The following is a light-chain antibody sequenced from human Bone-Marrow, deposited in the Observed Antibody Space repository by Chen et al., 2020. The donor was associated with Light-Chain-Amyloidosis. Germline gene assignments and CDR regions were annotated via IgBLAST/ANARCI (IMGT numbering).Light chain of an antibody. CDR1: SSDVGAYRY. CDR2: DVT. V-gene: IGLV2-14*01. Sequence: QSALTQPASVSGSPGQSITISCTGTSSDVGAYRYVSWYQQEPGIAPKLIIYDVTNRPSGVSNRFSGSESGNTASLTISGLPAEDEADYYCSSHTNISTLLFGGGTKLTVL. CDR3: SSHTNISTLL. J-gene: IGLJ2*01.